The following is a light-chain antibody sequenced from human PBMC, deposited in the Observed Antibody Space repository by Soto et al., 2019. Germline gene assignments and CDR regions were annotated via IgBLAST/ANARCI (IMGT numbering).Light chain of an antibody. CDR3: QQYKWT. V-gene: IGKV1-5*01. CDR1: QSISSW. Sequence: DIQMTQSPSTLSASVGDRVTITCRASQSISSWLAWYQQKPGKAPKLLIYDASSLESGVPSRFSGSGSGTEFTLTISSLQPDDFATYYCQQYKWTCGQGTKVEIK. CDR2: DAS. J-gene: IGKJ1*01.